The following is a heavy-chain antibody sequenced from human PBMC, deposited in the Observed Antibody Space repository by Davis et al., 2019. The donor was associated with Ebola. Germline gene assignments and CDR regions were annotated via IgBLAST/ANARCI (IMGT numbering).Heavy chain of an antibody. CDR1: GFTFSSNS. CDR3: VRDPALVVTGGGWFFGL. D-gene: IGHD2-21*02. CDR2: ISSSSNYI. J-gene: IGHJ2*01. Sequence: GESLKISCAASGFTFSSNSMNWVRQAPGKGLEWVSFISSSSNYIYYADSVKGRFTVSRDNAKNSLYLQMNSLRAEDTALYYCVRDPALVVTGGGWFFGLWGRGTLVTVSS. V-gene: IGHV3-21*01.